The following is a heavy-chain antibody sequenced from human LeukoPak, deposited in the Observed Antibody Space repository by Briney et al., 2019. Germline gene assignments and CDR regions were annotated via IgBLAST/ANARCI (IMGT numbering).Heavy chain of an antibody. J-gene: IGHJ4*02. V-gene: IGHV4-59*08. CDR3: ARHPFSTPFDY. Sequence: SETLSLTCTVSGGSISDNYWSWIRQPPGKGLEWIGYAYYSGYTNYNSSLKSRVTMSLDTSKSQFSLRLSSVTAADTAVYFCARHPFSTPFDYWGPGTLVTVSS. CDR2: AYYSGYT. D-gene: IGHD2/OR15-2a*01. CDR1: GGSISDNY.